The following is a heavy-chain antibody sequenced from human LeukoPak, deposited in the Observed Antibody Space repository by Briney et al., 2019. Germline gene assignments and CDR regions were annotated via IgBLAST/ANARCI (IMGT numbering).Heavy chain of an antibody. Sequence: ASETLSLTCTVSGGSISGSNYYWGWIRQTPGKGLEWIGSIYYSGSTYYNPSLKSRVTISVDTSKNQFSLKVASVTAADTAVYYCNYFGMDVWGQGTTVTVSS. CDR3: NYFGMDV. V-gene: IGHV4-39*01. CDR1: GGSISGSNYY. J-gene: IGHJ6*02. CDR2: IYYSGST.